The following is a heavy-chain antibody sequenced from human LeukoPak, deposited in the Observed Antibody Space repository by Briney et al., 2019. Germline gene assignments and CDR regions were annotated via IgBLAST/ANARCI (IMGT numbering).Heavy chain of an antibody. V-gene: IGHV1-2*02. Sequence: ASVKVSCKASGYSFIGYYIQWVRQAPGQGLEWMGWINPNSGGTNYAQEFQGRVTMTRDRSFSTDSMELSRLRSDDTDGYFCGRMGRTAGTFWRHYSMDVWGKGTTVTISS. CDR3: GRMGRTAGTFWRHYSMDV. D-gene: IGHD6-13*01. CDR2: INPNSGGT. J-gene: IGHJ6*03. CDR1: GYSFIGYY.